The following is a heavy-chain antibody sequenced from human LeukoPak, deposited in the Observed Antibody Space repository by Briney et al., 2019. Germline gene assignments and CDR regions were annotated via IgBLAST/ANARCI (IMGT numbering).Heavy chain of an antibody. CDR3: ARDGGPPYYDILTGYYPYYYYYGMDV. D-gene: IGHD3-9*01. CDR2: ISSSSSYI. V-gene: IGHV3-21*01. CDR1: GFTFSSYS. J-gene: IGHJ6*02. Sequence: GGSLRLSCAASGFTFSSYSMNWVRQAPGKGLEWVSSISSSSSYIYYADSVKGRFTISRDNAKNSLYLQMNSLRAEDTAVYYCARDGGPPYYDILTGYYPYYYYYGMDVWGQGTTVTVSS.